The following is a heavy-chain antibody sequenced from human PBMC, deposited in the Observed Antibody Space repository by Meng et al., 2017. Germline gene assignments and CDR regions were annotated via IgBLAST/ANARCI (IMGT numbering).Heavy chain of an antibody. J-gene: IGHJ5*02. CDR1: GFTVSSNY. V-gene: IGHV3-53*01. D-gene: IGHD3-22*01. Sequence: EGHGVESGGGLIQPGGSLRLACAASGFTVSSNYMSWVRQAPGKGLEWVSVIYSCGSTYYADSVKGRFTISRDNSKNSLFLQMNSLRAEDTATYYCAKKDRDSSGYDYFDLWGQGTLVTASS. CDR2: IYSCGST. CDR3: AKKDRDSSGYDYFDL.